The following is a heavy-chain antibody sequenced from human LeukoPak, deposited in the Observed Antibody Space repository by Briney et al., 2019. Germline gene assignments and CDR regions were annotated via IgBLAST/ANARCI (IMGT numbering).Heavy chain of an antibody. Sequence: VASVKVSCKASGYTFTSYGISWVRQAPGQGLEWMGWISAYNGNTNYAQKLQGRVTMTTDTSTSTAYMELRSLRSDDTAVYYCARVDGILTGYYYYYYMDVWGKGTTVTVSS. D-gene: IGHD3-9*01. V-gene: IGHV1-18*01. CDR3: ARVDGILTGYYYYYYMDV. CDR2: ISAYNGNT. CDR1: GYTFTSYG. J-gene: IGHJ6*03.